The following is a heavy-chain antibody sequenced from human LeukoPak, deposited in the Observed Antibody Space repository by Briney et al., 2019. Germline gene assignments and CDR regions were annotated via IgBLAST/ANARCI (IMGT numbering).Heavy chain of an antibody. CDR2: ISSDSSTI. V-gene: IGHV3-48*01. Sequence: PGGSLRLSCAASGFTFSTYTMNWVRQAPGKGLEWVSYISSDSSTIYYADSVKGRFTISRDNAKNSLYLQMNSLRAEDTAMYYCARNFDIWGQGTMVTVSS. J-gene: IGHJ3*02. CDR1: GFTFSTYT. CDR3: ARNFDI.